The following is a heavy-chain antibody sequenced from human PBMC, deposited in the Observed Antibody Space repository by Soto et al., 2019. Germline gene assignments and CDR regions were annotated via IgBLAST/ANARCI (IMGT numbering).Heavy chain of an antibody. CDR3: AKMSCSSTSCYPTYYYYYGMDV. J-gene: IGHJ6*02. V-gene: IGHV3-30*18. CDR2: ISYDGSNK. D-gene: IGHD2-2*01. CDR1: GFTFSSYG. Sequence: QVQLVESGGGVVQPGRSLRLSCAASGFTFSSYGMHWVRQAPGKGLEWVAVISYDGSNKYYADSVKGRFTISRDNSKNTLYLQMNSLRAEETAVYYCAKMSCSSTSCYPTYYYYYGMDVWGQGTTVTVSS.